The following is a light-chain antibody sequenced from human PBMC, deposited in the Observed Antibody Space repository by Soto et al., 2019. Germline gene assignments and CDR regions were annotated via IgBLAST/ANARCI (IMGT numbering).Light chain of an antibody. Sequence: EIVLTQSPGTLSLSPGERATLSCRASPRVSNNYLAGYQQKPGQAPRXXXYGASXXATGXPHRFSGSGPGSDFTRTLSXWGPEDFAVYYFQHYDHNSRITLGQGPR. CDR3: QHYDHNSRIT. J-gene: IGKJ5*01. V-gene: IGKV3-20*01. CDR2: GAS. CDR1: PRVSNNY.